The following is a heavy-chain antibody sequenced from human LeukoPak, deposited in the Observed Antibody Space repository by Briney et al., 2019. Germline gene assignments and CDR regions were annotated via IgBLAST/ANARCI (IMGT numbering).Heavy chain of an antibody. J-gene: IGHJ4*02. CDR1: GGTFSSYA. CDR2: IIPILGIA. D-gene: IGHD6-6*01. CDR3: ARFSSSSLNDY. Sequence: ASVKVSCKASGGTFSSYAISWVRQAPGQGLEWMGRIIPILGIANYAQKLQGRVTMTTDTSTSTAYMELRSLRSDDTAVYYCARFSSSSLNDYWGQGTLVTVSS. V-gene: IGHV1-69*04.